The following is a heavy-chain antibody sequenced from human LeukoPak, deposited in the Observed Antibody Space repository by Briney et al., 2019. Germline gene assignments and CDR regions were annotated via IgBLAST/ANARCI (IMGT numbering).Heavy chain of an antibody. Sequence: KPGGSLRLSCAASGFTFSDYYMSWIRQAPGKGLEWVSYISSSGSTIYYADSVKGRFTISRDNARNSLYLQMNSLRAEDTAVYYCARDSLGGYYYMDAWGKGTTVTVSS. CDR2: ISSSGSTI. J-gene: IGHJ6*03. V-gene: IGHV3-11*04. CDR1: GFTFSDYY. CDR3: ARDSLGGYYYMDA. D-gene: IGHD2-15*01.